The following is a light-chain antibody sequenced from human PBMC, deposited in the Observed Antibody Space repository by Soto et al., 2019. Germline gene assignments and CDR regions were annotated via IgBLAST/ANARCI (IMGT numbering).Light chain of an antibody. V-gene: IGKV1-5*03. CDR2: KAS. CDR1: QSISSW. CDR3: QQCNSYSRT. Sequence: DIQLTQSPSTLSASVGDRVTITCRASQSISSWLAWYQQKPGKAPKLLIYKASSLESGVPSRFSGSGSGTEFTLTISSLQPDDFATYYCQQCNSYSRTFGQGTKVDI. J-gene: IGKJ1*01.